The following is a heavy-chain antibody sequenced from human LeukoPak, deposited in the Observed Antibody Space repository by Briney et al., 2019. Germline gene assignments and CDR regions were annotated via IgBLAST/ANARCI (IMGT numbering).Heavy chain of an antibody. CDR3: AREYCSGGTCYLPGY. D-gene: IGHD2-15*01. J-gene: IGHJ4*02. Sequence: PGGSLTLSCAASGFTFSSYWMTWVRQAPGKGLEWVANMNQDGSIIYYVDSVKGRFTISRDNAKNSLYLQMNSLRAEDTAVYYCAREYCSGGTCYLPGYWGQGTLVTVSS. V-gene: IGHV3-7*04. CDR2: MNQDGSII. CDR1: GFTFSSYW.